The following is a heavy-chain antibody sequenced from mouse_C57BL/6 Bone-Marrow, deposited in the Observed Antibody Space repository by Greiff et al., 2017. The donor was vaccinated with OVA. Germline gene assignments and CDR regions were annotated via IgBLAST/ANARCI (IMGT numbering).Heavy chain of an antibody. D-gene: IGHD1-1*01. Sequence: VHVKQSGAELVRPGASVKLSCTASGFNIKDDYMHWVKQRPEQGLEWIGWIDPENGDTEYASKFPGKATITADTSSNTAYLQLSSLTSEDTSVYYCTTPRRTTVVATSPWYFDVWGTGTTVTVSS. CDR3: TTPRRTTVVATSPWYFDV. CDR2: IDPENGDT. V-gene: IGHV14-4*01. J-gene: IGHJ1*03. CDR1: GFNIKDDY.